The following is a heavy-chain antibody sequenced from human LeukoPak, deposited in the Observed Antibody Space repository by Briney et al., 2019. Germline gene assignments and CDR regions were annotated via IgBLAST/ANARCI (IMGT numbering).Heavy chain of an antibody. CDR2: ISSSSSYI. J-gene: IGHJ4*02. CDR1: GFTFSSYS. Sequence: GGSLRLSCAASGFTFSSYSMNWVRQAPGKGLELVSSISSSSSYIYYADSVKGRFTISRDNAKNSLYLQMNSLRAEDTAVYYCATSSSLDGYSCFDYWGQGTLVTVSS. D-gene: IGHD5-24*01. V-gene: IGHV3-21*01. CDR3: ATSSSLDGYSCFDY.